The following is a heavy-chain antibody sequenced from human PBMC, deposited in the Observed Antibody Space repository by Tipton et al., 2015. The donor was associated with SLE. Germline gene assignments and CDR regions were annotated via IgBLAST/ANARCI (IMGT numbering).Heavy chain of an antibody. CDR2: ISGSA. CDR3: AKRGGSMPGVTGGFDY. Sequence: GSLRLSCAASGFTFTNYAMSWVRQAPGKGLEWVSAISGSAYYADSVKGRFTISRDNSKNTLYLQMNSLKAEDTAIYYCAKRGGSMPGVTGGFDYWGQGALVTVSS. CDR1: GFTFTNYA. V-gene: IGHV3-23*01. J-gene: IGHJ4*02. D-gene: IGHD3-10*01.